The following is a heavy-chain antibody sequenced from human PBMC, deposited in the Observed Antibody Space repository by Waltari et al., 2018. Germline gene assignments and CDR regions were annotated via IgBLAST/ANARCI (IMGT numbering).Heavy chain of an antibody. V-gene: IGHV3-74*01. Sequence: VQLVESGGGLVQPGGSLRLSCEASGFTFSTYWMCWVRQVPGKGLVGVSTITSDGSRTRDADAVKGRFTISRDNAKNTLYLQTNSLRAEDTAVYYCASHRPGGYGMDVWGHGTTVTVSS. CDR1: GFTFSTYW. CDR3: ASHRPGGYGMDV. D-gene: IGHD2-15*01. CDR2: ITSDGSRT. J-gene: IGHJ6*02.